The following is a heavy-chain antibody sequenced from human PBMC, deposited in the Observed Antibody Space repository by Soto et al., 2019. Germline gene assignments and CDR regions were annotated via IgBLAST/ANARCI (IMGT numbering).Heavy chain of an antibody. V-gene: IGHV3-21*01. Sequence: GGSLRLSCAASGFTFRDYNMNWVRQAPGKGLEWVSAITSSSRYIYYADSVKGRFTISRDNAKNSLYLQMNSLRAEDTAVYFCARPKGQGDYYHYMDVWGKGTTVTVSS. CDR1: GFTFRDYN. J-gene: IGHJ6*03. CDR2: ITSSSRYI. CDR3: ARPKGQGDYYHYMDV.